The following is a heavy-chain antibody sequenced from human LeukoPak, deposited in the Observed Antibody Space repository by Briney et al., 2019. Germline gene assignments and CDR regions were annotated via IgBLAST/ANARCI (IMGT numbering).Heavy chain of an antibody. D-gene: IGHD2-2*01. CDR2: TYTSGST. CDR1: GGSISSYY. J-gene: IGHJ4*02. Sequence: SETLSLTCTVSGGSISSYYWSWIRQPAGKGLEWIGRTYTSGSTNYNPSLKSRVTISVDKSKNQFSLKLSSVTAADTAVYYCARVPCTSCFHFDYWGQGTLVTVSS. V-gene: IGHV4-4*07. CDR3: ARVPCTSCFHFDY.